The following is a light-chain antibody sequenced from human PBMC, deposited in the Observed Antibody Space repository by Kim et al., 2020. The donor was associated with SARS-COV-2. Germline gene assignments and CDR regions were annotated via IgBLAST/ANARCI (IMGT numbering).Light chain of an antibody. CDR1: QSVSSNY. V-gene: IGKV3-20*01. CDR3: QQYSSSPAT. J-gene: IGKJ1*01. Sequence: SPGERATLSCRASQSVSSNYLAWYQQKPGQAPRLLIYGASSRATGIPDRISGSGSGTDFTLTITRLEPEDFAVYYCQQYSSSPATFGQGTKVDIK. CDR2: GAS.